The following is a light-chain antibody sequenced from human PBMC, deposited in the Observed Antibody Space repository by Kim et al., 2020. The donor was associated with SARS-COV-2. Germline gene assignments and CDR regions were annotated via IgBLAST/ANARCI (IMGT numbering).Light chain of an antibody. CDR2: EDV. CDR3: QTSHAPKWV. Sequence: FLLPPPPSFSASPGPPVPLSCTGRGVTIAHNYVQGDPQRPGRAPSIVIYEDVDRPSGISGRFSASIDSSSTSASLPLSGLETEDEADYYCQTSHAPKWVFGGGTQLTGL. V-gene: IGLV6-57*02. CDR1: GVTIAHNY. J-gene: IGLJ3*02.